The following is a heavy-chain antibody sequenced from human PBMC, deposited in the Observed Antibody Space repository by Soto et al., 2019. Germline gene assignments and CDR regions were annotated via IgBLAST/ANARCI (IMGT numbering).Heavy chain of an antibody. J-gene: IGHJ4*02. CDR3: AHRRGAIEYSVYGKYFDF. CDR2: IYYSGST. D-gene: IGHD5-12*01. Sequence: PSETLSLTCTVSGGSISSYYWSWIRQPPGKGLEWIGYIYYSGSTNYNPSLKSRVTISVDTSKNQFSLKLSSVTAADTAVYYCAHRRGAIEYSVYGKYFDFWGQGTLVTVSS. CDR1: GGSISSYY. V-gene: IGHV4-59*01.